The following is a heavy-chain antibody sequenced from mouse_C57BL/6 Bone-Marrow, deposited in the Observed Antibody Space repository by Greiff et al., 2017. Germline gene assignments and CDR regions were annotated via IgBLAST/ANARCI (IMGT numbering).Heavy chain of an antibody. CDR1: GYTFTDYN. CDR3: ARSTGQLRLAGFAY. D-gene: IGHD3-2*02. V-gene: IGHV1-22*01. Sequence: EVQLQQPGPELVKPGASVKMSCKASGYTFTDYNMHWVKQSHGKSLEWIGYINPNNGGTSYNQKFKGKATLTVDKSSSTAYMELRSLTSEDSAVYYGARSTGQLRLAGFAYWGQGTLVTVSA. J-gene: IGHJ3*01. CDR2: INPNNGGT.